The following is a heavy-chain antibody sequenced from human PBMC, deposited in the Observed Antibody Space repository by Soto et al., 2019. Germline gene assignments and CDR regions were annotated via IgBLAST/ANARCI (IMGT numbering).Heavy chain of an antibody. CDR1: GGTFSSYA. Sequence: SVKVSCKASGGTFSSYAISWVRQAPGQGLEWMGGIIPIFGTANYAQKFQGRVTITADESTSTAYMELSSLRSEDTAVYYCASQYCGGDCYVDYWGQGTLVTVSS. J-gene: IGHJ4*02. V-gene: IGHV1-69*13. D-gene: IGHD2-21*02. CDR2: IIPIFGTA. CDR3: ASQYCGGDCYVDY.